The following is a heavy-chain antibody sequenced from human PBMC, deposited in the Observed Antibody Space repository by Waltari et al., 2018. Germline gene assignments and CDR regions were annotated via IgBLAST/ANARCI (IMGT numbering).Heavy chain of an antibody. CDR1: GGSFSGYY. Sequence: QVQLQQWGAGLLKPSETLSLTCAVYGGSFSGYYWSWIRQPPGKGLEWLGEIKHSGSTSSNPYRKGRFTISVDTSKTHCSLKLSSVTDSDTAVYYCASLGYSNYLNYYYYGRDGWGQGTTVTVSS. J-gene: IGHJ6*02. V-gene: IGHV4-34*01. CDR3: ASLGYSNYLNYYYYGRDG. CDR2: IKHSGST. D-gene: IGHD4-4*01.